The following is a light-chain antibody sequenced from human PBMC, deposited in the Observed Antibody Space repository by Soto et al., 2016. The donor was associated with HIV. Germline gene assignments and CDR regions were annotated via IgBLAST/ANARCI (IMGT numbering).Light chain of an antibody. J-gene: IGLJ1*01. V-gene: IGLV3-21*03. CDR2: DDT. Sequence: YVLTQPPSVSVAPGKTARIFCGGDYIGAKTVHWYQQKSGQAPVVVVYDDTERPSGIPERFSGANSGDTATLTISRVEAGDEADYYCQVWDNDSNQYVFGTGTKATVL. CDR3: QVWDNDSNQYV. CDR1: YIGAKT.